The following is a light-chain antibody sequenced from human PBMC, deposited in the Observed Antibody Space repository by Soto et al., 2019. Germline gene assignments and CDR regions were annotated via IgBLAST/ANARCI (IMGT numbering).Light chain of an antibody. V-gene: IGLV1-51*01. Sequence: QSVLTQPASVSAAPGQWVTISCSGGSSDIGNNYVYWYQQFPGTAPRLLIYDNDKRPSGIPDRFSGSKSCTSATLAITGLQTGDEADYYCGSWDSSLSVGVFGGGTQRTFL. CDR3: GSWDSSLSVGV. CDR1: SSDIGNNY. CDR2: DND. J-gene: IGLJ2*01.